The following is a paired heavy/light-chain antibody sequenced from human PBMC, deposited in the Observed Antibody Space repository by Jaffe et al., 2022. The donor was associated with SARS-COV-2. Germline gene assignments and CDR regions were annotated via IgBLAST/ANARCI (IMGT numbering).Light chain of an antibody. V-gene: IGKV3-15*01. CDR1: QSISSH. Sequence: ERVMTQSPATLSVSPGERVTLSCRASQSISSHLAWYQQKPGQAPRLLIYGASTRATGIPARFSGSGSGTEFTLTISSLQSEDFAVYYCQQYNNWLPITFGQGTRLEIK. CDR2: GAS. CDR3: QQYNNWLPIT. J-gene: IGKJ5*01.
Heavy chain of an antibody. J-gene: IGHJ6*03. Sequence: EVQLVESGGGLVQPGGSLRLACAASGFTFSSYSMTWVRQAPGKGLEWVSYISSSSSTIYYADSVKGRFTVSRDNAKNSLYLQMNSLRAEDTAVYSCARHYVSGNEFYNYYMDVWGKGTTVTVSS. CDR3: ARHYVSGNEFYNYYMDV. D-gene: IGHD3-10*01. CDR2: ISSSSSTI. CDR1: GFTFSSYS. V-gene: IGHV3-48*01.